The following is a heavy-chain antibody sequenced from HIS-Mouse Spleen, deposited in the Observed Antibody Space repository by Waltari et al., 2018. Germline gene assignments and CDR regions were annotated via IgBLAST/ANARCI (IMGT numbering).Heavy chain of an antibody. CDR1: GFTFCLYG. CDR2: ISYDGSNK. Sequence: QVQLVESGGGVVQPGRSLRLSCAASGFTFCLYGMHWVRQAPGKGLEWVAVISYDGSNKYYADSVKGRFTISRDNSKNTLYLQMNSLRAEDTAVYYCAKVNSGSYYFDYWGQGTLVTVSS. CDR3: AKVNSGSYYFDY. J-gene: IGHJ4*02. D-gene: IGHD1-26*01. V-gene: IGHV3-30*18.